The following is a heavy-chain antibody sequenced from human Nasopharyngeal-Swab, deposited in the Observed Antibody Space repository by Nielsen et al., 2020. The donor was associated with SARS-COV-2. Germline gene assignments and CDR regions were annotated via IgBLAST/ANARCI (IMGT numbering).Heavy chain of an antibody. CDR2: INHSGST. V-gene: IGHV4-34*01. CDR3: ASRSTNLYFDY. CDR1: GGSFSGYY. J-gene: IGHJ4*02. Sequence: SETLSLTCAVYGGSFSGYYWSWIRQPPGKGLEWIGEINHSGSTNYTPSLKSRVTISVDTSKNQFSLKLNSVTAADTAVYYCASRSTNLYFDYWGQGTLVTVSS. D-gene: IGHD5/OR15-5a*01.